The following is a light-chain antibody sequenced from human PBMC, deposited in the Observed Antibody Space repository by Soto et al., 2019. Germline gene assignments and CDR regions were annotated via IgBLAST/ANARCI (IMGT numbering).Light chain of an antibody. J-gene: IGLJ3*02. CDR2: EVS. V-gene: IGLV2-14*01. Sequence: QSVLTQPASVSGSPGQSITISCTGTSSDVGIYNYVSWYQQHPGKAPKLMIYEVSNRPSGVSNRFSGSKSGNTASLTISGLQAEDEAAYYCNSYTTSSTLVFGGGTKLTVL. CDR1: SSDVGIYNY. CDR3: NSYTTSSTLV.